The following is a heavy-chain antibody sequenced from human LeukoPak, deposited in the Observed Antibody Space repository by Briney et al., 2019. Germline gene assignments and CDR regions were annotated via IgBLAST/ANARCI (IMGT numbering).Heavy chain of an antibody. D-gene: IGHD5-18*01. Sequence: GGSLRLSCAASGFTVSSNYMRWVRQAPGKGLEWVSVSYSGGSTYYADSVKGRFTISRDNSKNTLYLQMNSLRAEDTAVYYCAKVLGYSYDSDAFDIWGQGTMVTVSS. V-gene: IGHV3-66*01. CDR3: AKVLGYSYDSDAFDI. CDR1: GFTVSSNY. CDR2: SYSGGST. J-gene: IGHJ3*02.